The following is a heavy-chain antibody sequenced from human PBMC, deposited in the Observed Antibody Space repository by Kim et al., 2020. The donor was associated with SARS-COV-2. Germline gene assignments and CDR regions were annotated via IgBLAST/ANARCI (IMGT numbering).Heavy chain of an antibody. CDR3: ASGSGRITTPY. CDR1: GFTSSNSW. Sequence: GGSLRLSCAASGFTSSNSWMTWVRQAPGKGLEWVANIKQDGSERYYLDSVKGRFTISRDNAKNSVYLQMNSLRAEDTAVYYCASGSGRITTPYWGQGTLVTVSP. CDR2: IKQDGSER. V-gene: IGHV3-7*01. D-gene: IGHD3-10*01. J-gene: IGHJ4*02.